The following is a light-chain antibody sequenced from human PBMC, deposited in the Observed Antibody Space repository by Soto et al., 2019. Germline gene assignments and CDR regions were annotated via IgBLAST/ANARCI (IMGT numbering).Light chain of an antibody. CDR2: AAS. Sequence: IQMTQSPATVSAYVGVSVTITCRASQSITTWLAWYQQRPGRAAKLLIYAASTLQSGVPSRFSGSESATDGTLNVSSLKPEDGATYEGLQDYYYPWTFGQGTKV. CDR1: QSITTW. J-gene: IGKJ1*01. V-gene: IGKV1-6*01. CDR3: LQDYYYPWT.